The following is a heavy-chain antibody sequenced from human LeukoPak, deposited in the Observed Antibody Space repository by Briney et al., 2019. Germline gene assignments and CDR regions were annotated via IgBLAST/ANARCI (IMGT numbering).Heavy chain of an antibody. Sequence: SETLSLTCAVSGGSISSSNWWSWVRQPPGKGLEWIGEIYYSGSTYYNSSLKSRVTISVDTSKNQFSLKLSSMTAADTAVYYCASDKGYSNNYFDYWGQGTLVTVSS. J-gene: IGHJ4*02. V-gene: IGHV4-4*02. CDR3: ASDKGYSNNYFDY. CDR1: GGSISSSNW. CDR2: IYYSGST. D-gene: IGHD6-13*01.